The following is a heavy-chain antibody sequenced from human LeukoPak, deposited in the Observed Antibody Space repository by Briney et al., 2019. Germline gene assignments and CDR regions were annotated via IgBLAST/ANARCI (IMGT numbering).Heavy chain of an antibody. CDR2: IWYDGSNK. Sequence: PGGSLRLSCAASGFTFSSHGMHWVRQAPGKGLEWVAVIWYDGSNKYYADSVKGRFTISRDNSKNTLYLQMNSLRAEDTAVYYCAKDLYYDSSGYSNDYWGQGTLVTVSS. V-gene: IGHV3-33*06. CDR1: GFTFSSHG. CDR3: AKDLYYDSSGYSNDY. D-gene: IGHD3-22*01. J-gene: IGHJ4*02.